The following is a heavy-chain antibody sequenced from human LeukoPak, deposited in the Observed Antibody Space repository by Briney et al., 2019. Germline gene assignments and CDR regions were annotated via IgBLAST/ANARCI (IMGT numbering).Heavy chain of an antibody. CDR2: ISGSGGST. Sequence: GGSLRLSCAAPGFTFSSYAMSWVRQAPGKGLEWVSAISGSGGSTYYADSVKGRFTISRDNSKNTLYLQMNSLRAEDTAVYYCAKGAPMVRGVIYNWFDPWGQGTLVSVSS. J-gene: IGHJ5*02. V-gene: IGHV3-23*01. CDR1: GFTFSSYA. CDR3: AKGAPMVRGVIYNWFDP. D-gene: IGHD3-10*01.